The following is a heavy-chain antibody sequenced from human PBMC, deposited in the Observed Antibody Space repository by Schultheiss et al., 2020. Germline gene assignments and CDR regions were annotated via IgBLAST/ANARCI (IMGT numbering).Heavy chain of an antibody. Sequence: SETLSLTCTVSGGSISSSSYYWGWIRQPPGKGLEWIGEINHSGSTNYNPSLKSRVTISVDKSKNQFSLKLSSVTAADTAVYCCASGGRGMATITDFDYWGQGTLVTVSS. CDR3: ASGGRGMATITDFDY. D-gene: IGHD5-24*01. CDR2: INHSGST. CDR1: GGSISSSSYY. V-gene: IGHV4-39*07. J-gene: IGHJ4*02.